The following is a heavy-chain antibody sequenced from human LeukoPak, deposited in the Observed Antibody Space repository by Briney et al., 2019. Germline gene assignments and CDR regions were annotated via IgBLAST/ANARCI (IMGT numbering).Heavy chain of an antibody. CDR3: ARFGLGKHIEVAGIPFDI. D-gene: IGHD6-19*01. J-gene: IGHJ3*02. Sequence: ASVKVSCKASGYTFTSYYMHWVRQAPGQGLEWMGIINPSGGSTSYEQKFQGRVTMTRDTSTSTVYMELSSLRSEDTAVYYCARFGLGKHIEVAGIPFDIWGQGTMVTVSS. CDR1: GYTFTSYY. CDR2: INPSGGST. V-gene: IGHV1-46*01.